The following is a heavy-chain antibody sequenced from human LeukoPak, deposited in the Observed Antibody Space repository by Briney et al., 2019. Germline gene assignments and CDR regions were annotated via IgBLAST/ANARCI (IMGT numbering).Heavy chain of an antibody. Sequence: PGGSLRLSCAASGFTFSSYAMHWVRQAPGKGLEYVSAISSNGGSTYYANSVKGRFTISRDNSKNTLYLQTGSLRAEDMAVYYCARQKWSGSYNDYWGQGTLVTVSS. D-gene: IGHD1-26*01. CDR2: ISSNGGST. V-gene: IGHV3-64*01. CDR3: ARQKWSGSYNDY. CDR1: GFTFSSYA. J-gene: IGHJ4*02.